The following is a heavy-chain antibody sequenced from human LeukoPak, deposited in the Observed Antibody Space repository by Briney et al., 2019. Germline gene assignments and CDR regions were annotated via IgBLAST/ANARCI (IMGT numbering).Heavy chain of an antibody. Sequence: PGGSLRLSCAASGFTFRKYWMSWVRQAPGKGLEWVANIKQDGSEKYYADSVKGRFTISRDNSKNTLYLQTNSLRAEDTAVYYCAKDHLPGYSSGWTADYWGQGTLVTVSS. D-gene: IGHD6-19*01. CDR3: AKDHLPGYSSGWTADY. J-gene: IGHJ4*02. CDR1: GFTFRKYW. V-gene: IGHV3-7*01. CDR2: IKQDGSEK.